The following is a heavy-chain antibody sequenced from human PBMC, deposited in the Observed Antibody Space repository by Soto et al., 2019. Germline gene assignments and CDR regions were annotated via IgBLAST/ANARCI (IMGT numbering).Heavy chain of an antibody. V-gene: IGHV3-23*01. J-gene: IGHJ5*02. CDR1: GFTLQNYA. D-gene: IGHD3-10*01. Sequence: GGSLRLSCTASGFTLQNYAMAWVRQAPGKGLEWVSTLIGGHYGTAYSYSVKGRFTVSRDNSNNCLYLQMNSLGVEDTAMYFCAKGKSTGDIDWFDPWGQGSRGTVS. CDR2: LIGGHYGT. CDR3: AKGKSTGDIDWFDP.